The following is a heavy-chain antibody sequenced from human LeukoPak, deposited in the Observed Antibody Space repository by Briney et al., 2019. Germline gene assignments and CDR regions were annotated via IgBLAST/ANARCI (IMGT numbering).Heavy chain of an antibody. J-gene: IGHJ4*02. CDR3: ARVFSHWGWPGDYYFDY. D-gene: IGHD3-16*01. CDR2: ISDDGNTI. CDR1: GFAFSVHY. V-gene: IGHV3-11*04. Sequence: GGSLRLSCAGSGFAFSVHYMTWIRQAPGKGLEWLSYISDDGNTIYYADSVRGRFTISRDNAKKSLYLHMNSLRVEDTAVYYCARVFSHWGWPGDYYFDYWGQGTVSPSPQ.